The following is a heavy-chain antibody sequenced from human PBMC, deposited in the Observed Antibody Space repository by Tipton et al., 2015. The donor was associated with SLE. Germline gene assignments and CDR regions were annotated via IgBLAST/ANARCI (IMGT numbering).Heavy chain of an antibody. CDR1: GFTFSDYY. D-gene: IGHD2-15*01. CDR2: ISSSGSTI. CDR3: AKDGVVVAAWDY. V-gene: IGHV3-11*01. J-gene: IGHJ4*02. Sequence: SLRLSCAASGFTFSDYYMSWIRQAPGKGLEWVSYISSSGSTIYYADSVKGRFTISRDNAKNSLYLQMNSLRAEDTAVYYCAKDGVVVAAWDYWGQGTLVTVSS.